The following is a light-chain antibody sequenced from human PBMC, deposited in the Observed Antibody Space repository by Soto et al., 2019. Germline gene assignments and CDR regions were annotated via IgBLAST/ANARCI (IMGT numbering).Light chain of an antibody. CDR1: QGIAST. CDR2: DAS. Sequence: AIPLTQSPSSLSASVGDRVTITCRASQGIASTLAWYQQKPGKAPKLLIYDASSLESGVPSRFSGSGSGTDFTLTISSLQPEDFATYYCQQFNSYPLITFGQGTRLEIK. J-gene: IGKJ5*01. CDR3: QQFNSYPLIT. V-gene: IGKV1-13*02.